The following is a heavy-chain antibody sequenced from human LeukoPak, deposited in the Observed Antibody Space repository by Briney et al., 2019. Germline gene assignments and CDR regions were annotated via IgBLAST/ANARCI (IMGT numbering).Heavy chain of an antibody. CDR2: TSSASTYI. D-gene: IGHD6-19*01. CDR3: ARGQWPDY. J-gene: IGHJ4*02. V-gene: IGHV3-21*01. Sequence: GGSLRLSCAASGFTFSTYTMNWVRQAPGKGLECVSSTSSASTYIYNADSAKGRLTISRDNAKNSLYLQMDSLRVEDTAVYYCARGQWPDYWGQGTLVTVSS. CDR1: GFTFSTYT.